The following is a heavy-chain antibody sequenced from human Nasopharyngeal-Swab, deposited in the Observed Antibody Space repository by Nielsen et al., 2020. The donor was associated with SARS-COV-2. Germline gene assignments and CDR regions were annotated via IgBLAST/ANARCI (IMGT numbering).Heavy chain of an antibody. CDR1: GGSISSYY. CDR2: IYYSGST. D-gene: IGHD3-10*01. CDR3: ARGFEYGSGSYYRTYYYYYMDV. J-gene: IGHJ6*03. V-gene: IGHV4-59*01. Sequence: SETLPLTCTVSGGSISSYYWSWIRQPPGKGLEWIGYIYYSGSTNYNPSLKSRVTISVDTSKNQFSLKLSSVTAADTAVYYCARGFEYGSGSYYRTYYYYYMDVWGKGTTVTVSS.